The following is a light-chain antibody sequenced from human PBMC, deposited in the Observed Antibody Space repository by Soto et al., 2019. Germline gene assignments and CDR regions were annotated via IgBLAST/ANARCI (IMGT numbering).Light chain of an antibody. CDR2: WAS. Sequence: DIVLTQSPDSLAVSLGERATINCKSSHRILYGSNDKNYLSWYLQKPGQLPKLLIYWASTRESGVPDRFRGSGSGTDFTRTISSLQAEHGALYYCQHYCKRPQTFDGGTKGDIK. J-gene: IGKJ4*01. CDR1: HRILYGSNDKNY. V-gene: IGKV4-1*01. CDR3: QHYCKRPQT.